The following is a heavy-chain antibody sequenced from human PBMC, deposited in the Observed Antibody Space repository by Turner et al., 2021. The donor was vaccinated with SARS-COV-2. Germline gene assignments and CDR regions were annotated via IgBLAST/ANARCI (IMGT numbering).Heavy chain of an antibody. CDR2: CDTEDGET. V-gene: IGHV1-24*01. J-gene: IGHJ4*02. Sequence: QVQLVQSGAEVKKPGASVKVSCKVSGYTLIELSMHWVRQAPGKGLEWMGGCDTEDGETNYAQKCQGRVTMTEDTSTDTAYMELSSLRSEDKAVYYCETDYAIVEATLIDYWGQGTLVTVSS. CDR1: GYTLIELS. D-gene: IGHD1-26*01. CDR3: ETDYAIVEATLIDY.